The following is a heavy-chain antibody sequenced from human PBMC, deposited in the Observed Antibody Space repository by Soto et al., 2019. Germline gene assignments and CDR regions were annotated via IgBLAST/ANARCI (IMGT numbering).Heavy chain of an antibody. J-gene: IGHJ6*02. D-gene: IGHD5-18*01. CDR1: GFTFSSYS. Sequence: GGSLRLSCAASGFTFSSYSMNWVRQAPGKGLEWVSSISSSSSYIYYADSVKGRFTISRDNAKNSLYLQMNSLRAEDTAVYYCARDLQLDPAYYYGMDVWGQGTTVTVSS. CDR3: ARDLQLDPAYYYGMDV. CDR2: ISSSSSYI. V-gene: IGHV3-21*01.